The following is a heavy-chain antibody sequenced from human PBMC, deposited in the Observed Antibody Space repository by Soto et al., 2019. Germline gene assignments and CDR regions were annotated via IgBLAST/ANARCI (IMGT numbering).Heavy chain of an antibody. CDR2: IYYSGST. D-gene: IGHD1-1*01. J-gene: IGHJ5*02. CDR1: GGFISSGSYF. Sequence: SENRSLTCTVSGGFISSGSYFWCCIRQAPGKGLEWIGSIYYSGSTYYNPSLKSRVTISVDTSKNQFSLKLSSVTAADTAVYYCVRDADWNDVRWFDPWGQGTLVTVS. V-gene: IGHV4-39*07. CDR3: VRDADWNDVRWFDP.